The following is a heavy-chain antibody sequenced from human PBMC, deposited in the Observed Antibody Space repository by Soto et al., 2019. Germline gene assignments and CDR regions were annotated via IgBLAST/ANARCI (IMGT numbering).Heavy chain of an antibody. CDR2: IYYSGST. J-gene: IGHJ4*02. D-gene: IGHD3-22*01. Sequence: WETLSLTCTVSGGSISSYYWSWIRQPPGKGLEWIGYIYYSGSTNYNPSLKSRVTISVDTSKNQFSLKLSSVTAADTAVYYCARGDRYYDSSGYYYPFPLDYWGQGTLVTVSS. CDR1: GGSISSYY. CDR3: ARGDRYYDSSGYYYPFPLDY. V-gene: IGHV4-59*01.